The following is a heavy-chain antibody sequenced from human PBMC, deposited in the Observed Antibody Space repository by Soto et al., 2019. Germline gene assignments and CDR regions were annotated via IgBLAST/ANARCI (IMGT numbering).Heavy chain of an antibody. V-gene: IGHV4-39*01. CDR2: IYYSGST. D-gene: IGHD2-21*02. CDR3: ARTVTDTEPYYYYYMDV. Sequence: PSETLSLTCTVSGGSISSSSYYWGWIRQPPGKGLEWIGSIYYSGSTYYNPSLKSRVTISVDTSKNQFSLKLSSVTAADTAVYYCARTVTDTEPYYYYYMDVWGKGTTVTVSS. J-gene: IGHJ6*03. CDR1: GGSISSSSYY.